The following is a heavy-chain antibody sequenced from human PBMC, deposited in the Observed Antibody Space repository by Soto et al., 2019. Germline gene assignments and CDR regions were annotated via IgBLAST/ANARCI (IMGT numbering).Heavy chain of an antibody. CDR1: GFTLGDYA. CDR3: TRDWDNCSGGSCPFYYYGMDV. Sequence: PGGSLRLSCTASGFTLGDYAMSWFRQAPWKGLEWLGFIRSKAYGGTTEYAASVKGRFTISRDDSKSIAYLQMNSLKTEDTAVYYCTRDWDNCSGGSCPFYYYGMDVWGQVTTVTVYS. V-gene: IGHV3-49*03. J-gene: IGHJ6*02. CDR2: IRSKAYGGTT. D-gene: IGHD2-15*01.